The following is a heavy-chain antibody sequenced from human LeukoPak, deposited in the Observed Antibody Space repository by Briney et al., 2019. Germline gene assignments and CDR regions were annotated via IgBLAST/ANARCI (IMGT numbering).Heavy chain of an antibody. J-gene: IGHJ4*02. CDR2: IYYSGST. V-gene: IGHV4-59*01. Sequence: SETPSLTCTVSGDSINSDYWSWLRQPPGKGLEWIGYIYYSGSTNYNPSLKSRVTISVDTSKKEFSLKLSSVTAADTAVYYCARGAGWYNYWGQGILVTVSS. CDR3: ARGAGWYNY. CDR1: GDSINSDY. D-gene: IGHD6-19*01.